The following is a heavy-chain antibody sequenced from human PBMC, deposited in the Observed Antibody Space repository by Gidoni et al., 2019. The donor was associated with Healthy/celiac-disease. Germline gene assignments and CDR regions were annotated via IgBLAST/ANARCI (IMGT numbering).Heavy chain of an antibody. D-gene: IGHD1-26*01. CDR2: IYTSGST. V-gene: IGHV4-61*02. CDR3: ARESRVGATTDFDY. CDR1: GGPISSGSYY. J-gene: IGHJ4*02. Sequence: QVQLQESGPGLVKPSQTLSLTCTVAGGPISSGSYYWSWIRQPAGKGLEWIGRIYTSGSTNYNPSLKSRVTISVDTSKNQFSLKLSSVTAADTAVYYCARESRVGATTDFDYWGQGTLVTVSS.